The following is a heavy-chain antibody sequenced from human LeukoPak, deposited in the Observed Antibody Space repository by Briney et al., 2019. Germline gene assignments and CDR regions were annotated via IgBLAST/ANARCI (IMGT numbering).Heavy chain of an antibody. D-gene: IGHD1-1*01. V-gene: IGHV3-21*04. CDR3: ARTRKWNDS. CDR1: GFTFSSYA. CDR2: IISDSSYI. Sequence: GGSLRLSCAASGFTFSSYAMNWVRQSPGKGLEWVSSIISDSSYIYYADSMKGRITISRDNANNSLYLQMNSLRAEDTAVYYCARTRKWNDSWGQGTLVTVSS. J-gene: IGHJ4*02.